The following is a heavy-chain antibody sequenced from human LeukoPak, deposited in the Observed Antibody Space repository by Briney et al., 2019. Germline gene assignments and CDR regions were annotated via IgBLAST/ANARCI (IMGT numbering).Heavy chain of an antibody. V-gene: IGHV3-48*01. D-gene: IGHD3-22*01. CDR1: GFTFSSYS. Sequence: GGSLRLSCAASGFTFSSYSMNWVRQAPGKGLEWVSYISSSSSTIYYADSVKGRFTISRDNAKNSLYLQMNSLRAEDTAVYYCARVYYDSSLGYWGQGTLVTVSS. J-gene: IGHJ4*02. CDR2: ISSSSSTI. CDR3: ARVYYDSSLGY.